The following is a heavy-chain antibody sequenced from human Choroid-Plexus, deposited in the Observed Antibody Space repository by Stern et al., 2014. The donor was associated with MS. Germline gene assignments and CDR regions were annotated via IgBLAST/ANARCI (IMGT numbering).Heavy chain of an antibody. V-gene: IGHV1-2*02. CDR2: INPNTGGP. D-gene: IGHD3-3*01. CDR3: ARDQRGITIFGVVTDYYYLGMDV. CDR1: GYIFTGYY. Sequence: VQLVQSGAEVKKPGASVKVSCKTSGYIFTGYYIHLVRQAPGQGLEWMAWINPNTGGPKYAQKFQERVTMGRATSIRTAYVELSSMTSKDTAVYYCARDQRGITIFGVVTDYYYLGMDVWGQGTTVTVSS. J-gene: IGHJ6*02.